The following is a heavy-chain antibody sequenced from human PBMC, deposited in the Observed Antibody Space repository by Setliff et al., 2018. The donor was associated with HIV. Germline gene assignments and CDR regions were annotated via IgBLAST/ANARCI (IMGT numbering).Heavy chain of an antibody. J-gene: IGHJ4*02. Sequence: SETLSLTCNVSGASISSYYWSWIRQPPGKGLEWIGYVYHSGGTNYNPSLKSRRTRSTDASKNQFSLKLSSVTAADTAVYSCASVGPRVRGVITLYFDYRGQGTLVTVSS. CDR1: GASISSYY. CDR3: ASVGPRVRGVITLYFDY. CDR2: VYHSGGT. V-gene: IGHV4-59*01. D-gene: IGHD3-10*01.